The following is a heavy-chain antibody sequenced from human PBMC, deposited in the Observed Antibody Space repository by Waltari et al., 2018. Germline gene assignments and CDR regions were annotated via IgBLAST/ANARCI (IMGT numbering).Heavy chain of an antibody. CDR1: GYTFTSYG. Sequence: QVQLVQSGAEVKKPGASVKVSCKASGYTFTSYGISWVRQAPGQGLEWMGWISAYNGNTNYAHKLQGRGTMTTDTSTSTAYMELRSLRSDDTAVYYCARCSGGSCSKGGNWFDPWGQGTLVTVSS. V-gene: IGHV1-18*01. CDR3: ARCSGGSCSKGGNWFDP. J-gene: IGHJ5*02. CDR2: ISAYNGNT. D-gene: IGHD2-15*01.